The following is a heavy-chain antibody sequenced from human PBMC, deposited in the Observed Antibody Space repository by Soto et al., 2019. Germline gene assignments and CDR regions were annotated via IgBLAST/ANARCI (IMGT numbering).Heavy chain of an antibody. CDR1: GGSFSGYD. CDR2: INHSGST. D-gene: IGHD3-3*01. Sequence: SETLSLTCAVYGGSFSGYDWSWIRQPPGKGLEWIGEINHSGSTNYNPSLKSRVTISVDTSKNQFSLNLNSVTAADTAVYSCERGVDYTRTFDSWGQRTLVTVSS. CDR3: ERGVDYTRTFDS. V-gene: IGHV4-34*01. J-gene: IGHJ4*02.